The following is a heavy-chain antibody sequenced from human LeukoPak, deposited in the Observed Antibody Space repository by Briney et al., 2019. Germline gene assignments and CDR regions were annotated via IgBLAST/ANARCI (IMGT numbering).Heavy chain of an antibody. Sequence: ASVKVSCKASGGTFSSYAISWVRQAPGQGLEWMGGIIPIFGTANYAQKFRGRVTITADESTSTAYMELSSLRSEDTAVYYCARVRLPYYYDSSGYYDSRMYYFDYWGQGTLVTVSS. CDR1: GGTFSSYA. CDR2: IIPIFGTA. J-gene: IGHJ4*02. CDR3: ARVRLPYYYDSSGYYDSRMYYFDY. D-gene: IGHD3-22*01. V-gene: IGHV1-69*01.